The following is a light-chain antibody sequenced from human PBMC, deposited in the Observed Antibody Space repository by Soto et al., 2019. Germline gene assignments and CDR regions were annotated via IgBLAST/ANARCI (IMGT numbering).Light chain of an antibody. CDR1: QSVSSSF. CDR3: QQYVTSPWA. Sequence: EIVLTQSPGTLSLSPGERATLSCRASQSVSSSFLAWYQQKPGQAPRLLIYGASNRATGIPDRFSGSGSGTDFTLTISRLEPEDFAVYYCQQYVTSPWAFGQGTQGAIE. V-gene: IGKV3-20*01. J-gene: IGKJ1*01. CDR2: GAS.